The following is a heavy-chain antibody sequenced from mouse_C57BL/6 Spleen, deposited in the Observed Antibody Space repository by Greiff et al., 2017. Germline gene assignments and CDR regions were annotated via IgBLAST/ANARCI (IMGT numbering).Heavy chain of an antibody. CDR1: GYTFTSYW. CDR2: INPSNGGT. Sequence: VQLQQSGTELVKPGASVKLSCKASGYTFTSYWMHWVKQRPGQGLEWIGNINPSNGGTNYNEKFKSKATLTVDKSSSTAYLQLSSLTSEDTAVYYCTGRDYYGSSLNAMDYWGQGTSVTVSS. CDR3: TGRDYYGSSLNAMDY. V-gene: IGHV1-53*01. D-gene: IGHD1-1*01. J-gene: IGHJ4*01.